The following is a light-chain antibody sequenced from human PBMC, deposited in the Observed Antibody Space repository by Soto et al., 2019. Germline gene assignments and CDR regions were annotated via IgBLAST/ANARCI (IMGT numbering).Light chain of an antibody. CDR2: HKS. V-gene: IGKV3-20*01. CDR1: QSVSSSY. Sequence: EIVLTQSPGTLSLSPGERATLSCRASQSVSSSYLAWYQQKPGLAPRLLIYHKSIRATGVPARFSGSGSGTEFSLTISSLQSEDFAVYFCRRYDNWPLTFGGGTKVDIK. J-gene: IGKJ4*01. CDR3: RRYDNWPLT.